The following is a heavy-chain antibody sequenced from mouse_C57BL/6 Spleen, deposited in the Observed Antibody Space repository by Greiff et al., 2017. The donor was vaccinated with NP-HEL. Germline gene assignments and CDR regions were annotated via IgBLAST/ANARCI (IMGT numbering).Heavy chain of an antibody. D-gene: IGHD2-1*01. J-gene: IGHJ3*01. CDR1: GYTFTSYW. CDR3: ASSPNDGNVFAY. Sequence: QVQLQQPGAELVKPGASVTMSCNASGYTFTSYWITWVKQRPGQGLEWIGDIYPGSGNTNYNAKFTSKATLTVDTSSSTAYMQLSSLTAEDSAVYYCASSPNDGNVFAYWGQGTLVTVSA. V-gene: IGHV1-55*01. CDR2: IYPGSGNT.